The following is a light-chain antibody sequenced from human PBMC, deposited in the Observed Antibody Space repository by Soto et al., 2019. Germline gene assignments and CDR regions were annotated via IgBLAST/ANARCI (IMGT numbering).Light chain of an antibody. CDR3: SSFAGSNNFPYV. CDR1: SSDVGAYDY. CDR2: EIN. Sequence: QSVLTQPPSASGSPGQSVTISCTGTSSDVGAYDYVSWYQQHPGKAPKLMIYEINKRPSGVPDRFSGSKSGNTASLTVSGLQAEDEADYYCSSFAGSNNFPYVFGNGTKGTVL. J-gene: IGLJ1*01. V-gene: IGLV2-8*01.